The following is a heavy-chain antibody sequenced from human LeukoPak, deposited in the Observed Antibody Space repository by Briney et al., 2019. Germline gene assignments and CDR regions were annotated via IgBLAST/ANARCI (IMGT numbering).Heavy chain of an antibody. CDR3: ARGNIAAAGTFSY. Sequence: GGSLRLSCAASGFTFSSYWMHWVRQAPGKGLVWVSRINTDGSSTSYADSVKGRFTISRDNAKNTLYLQMNSLRAEDTAVYYCARGNIAAAGTFSYWGQGTLVTVSS. CDR2: INTDGSST. CDR1: GFTFSSYW. V-gene: IGHV3-74*01. J-gene: IGHJ4*02. D-gene: IGHD6-13*01.